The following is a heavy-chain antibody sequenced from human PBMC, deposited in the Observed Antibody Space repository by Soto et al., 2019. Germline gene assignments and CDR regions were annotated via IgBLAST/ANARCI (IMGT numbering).Heavy chain of an antibody. J-gene: IGHJ4*02. D-gene: IGHD6-19*01. CDR3: ARSSSGLDY. CDR2: IWYDGSNK. V-gene: IGHV3-33*01. CDR1: GFTFSSYG. Sequence: QVQLVESGGGVVQPGRSLRLSCAASGFTFSSYGMHWVRQAPGKGLEWVAVIWYDGSNKYYTDSVKGRFTISRDNSKNTLYLQMNSLRAEDTAVYYCARSSSGLDYWGQGTLVTVSS.